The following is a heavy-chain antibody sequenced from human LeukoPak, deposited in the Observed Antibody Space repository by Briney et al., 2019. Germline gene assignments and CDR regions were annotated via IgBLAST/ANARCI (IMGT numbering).Heavy chain of an antibody. CDR1: GFTFSSYA. V-gene: IGHV3-21*01. CDR2: ISTSSIYI. Sequence: PGGSLRLSCAASGFTFSSYAMSWVRQAPGKGLEWVSSISTSSIYINYADSLKGRFTISRDNAKNSLYLQMNSLRAEDTAVYYCARGRDGYNLVDAFDIWGQGIMVTVSS. D-gene: IGHD5-24*01. J-gene: IGHJ3*02. CDR3: ARGRDGYNLVDAFDI.